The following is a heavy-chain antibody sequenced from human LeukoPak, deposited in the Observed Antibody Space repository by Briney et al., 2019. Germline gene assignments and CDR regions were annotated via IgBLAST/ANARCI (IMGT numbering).Heavy chain of an antibody. CDR1: GFTFSSYW. D-gene: IGHD6-19*01. Sequence: PGGSLRLSCAASGFTFSSYWMSWVRQAPGKGLEWVANIKQDGSEKYYVDSVKGRFTISRDNAKNSLYLQMNSLRAEDTAVYYCASPNLAHSSGWYSDYYMDVWGKGTTVTVSS. V-gene: IGHV3-7*01. CDR2: IKQDGSEK. J-gene: IGHJ6*03. CDR3: ASPNLAHSSGWYSDYYMDV.